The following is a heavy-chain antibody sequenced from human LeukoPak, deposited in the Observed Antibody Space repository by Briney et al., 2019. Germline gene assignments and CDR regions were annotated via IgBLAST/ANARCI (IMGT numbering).Heavy chain of an antibody. Sequence: PSETLSLTCAVYGGSFSGYYWSWIRQPPGKGLEWIGEINHSGSTNYNPSLKSRVTISVDTSENQFSLKLSSVTAADTAVYYCARVPMVRGVIGEAFDFWGQGTMVTVSS. CDR2: INHSGST. CDR3: ARVPMVRGVIGEAFDF. CDR1: GGSFSGYY. D-gene: IGHD3-10*01. V-gene: IGHV4-34*01. J-gene: IGHJ3*01.